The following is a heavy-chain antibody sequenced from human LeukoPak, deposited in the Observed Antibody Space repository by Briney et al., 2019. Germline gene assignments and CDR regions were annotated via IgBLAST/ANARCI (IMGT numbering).Heavy chain of an antibody. CDR3: AKDTGDPGAHYYLDY. Sequence: PGGSLTLSCAASGFTFDDYAIHWVRQAPGKGLDWVSGISRNSGSIGYARSVHGRFTISRDNAKNSLYLQMNSLRAEDTALYYCAKDTGDPGAHYYLDYWGQGTPVTVSS. J-gene: IGHJ4*02. D-gene: IGHD3-10*01. V-gene: IGHV3-9*01. CDR2: ISRNSGSI. CDR1: GFTFDDYA.